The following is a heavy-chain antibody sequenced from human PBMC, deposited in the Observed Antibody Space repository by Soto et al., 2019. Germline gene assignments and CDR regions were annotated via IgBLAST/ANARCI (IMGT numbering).Heavy chain of an antibody. D-gene: IGHD6-13*01. CDR1: GFTFSSYS. CDR3: ARAPRKAAAGTPSFDY. V-gene: IGHV3-48*02. CDR2: ISSSSSTI. Sequence: PGGSLRLSCAASGFTFSSYSMNWVRQAPGKGLEWVSYISSSSSTIYYADSVKGRFTISRDNAKNSLYLQMNSLRDEDTAVYYCARAPRKAAAGTPSFDYWGQGTLVTVSS. J-gene: IGHJ4*02.